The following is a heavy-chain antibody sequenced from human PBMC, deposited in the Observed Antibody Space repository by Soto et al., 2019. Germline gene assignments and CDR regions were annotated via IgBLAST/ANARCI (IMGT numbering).Heavy chain of an antibody. CDR3: ARASCSGGSCYYYYMDV. J-gene: IGHJ6*03. D-gene: IGHD2-15*01. CDR1: GGSISSSSYY. Sequence: SETLSLTCTVSGGSISSSSYYWGWIRQPPGKGLEWIGSIYYSGSTYYNPSLKSRVTISVDTSKNQFSLKLSSVTAADTAVYYCARASCSGGSCYYYYMDVWGKGTTVTVSS. V-gene: IGHV4-39*01. CDR2: IYYSGST.